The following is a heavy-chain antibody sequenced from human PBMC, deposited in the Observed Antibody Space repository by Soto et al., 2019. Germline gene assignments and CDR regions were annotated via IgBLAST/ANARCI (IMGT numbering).Heavy chain of an antibody. J-gene: IGHJ4*02. CDR3: ARVAFYDFWNGYYKYFDY. Sequence: PGGSLRLSCAASGFTFSSYAMHWVRQAPGKGLEYVSAISSNGGSTYYANTVKGRFTISRDNSKNTLYLQMGSLRAEDMALYYCARVAFYDFWNGYYKYFDYWGQGALVTVSS. D-gene: IGHD3-3*01. CDR2: ISSNGGST. V-gene: IGHV3-64*01. CDR1: GFTFSSYA.